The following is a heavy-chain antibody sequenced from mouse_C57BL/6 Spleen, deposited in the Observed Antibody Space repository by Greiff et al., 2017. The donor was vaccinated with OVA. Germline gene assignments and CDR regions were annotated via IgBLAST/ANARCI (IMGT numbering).Heavy chain of an antibody. CDR2: IDPSDSYT. J-gene: IGHJ3*01. Sequence: QVQLQQPGAELVMPGASVKLSCKASGYTFTSYWMHWVKQRPGQGLEWIGEIDPSDSYTNYNQKFKGKSTLTVDKSSSTAYMQLSSLTSEDAAVYYCAREDYDVAWFAYWGQGTLVTVSA. V-gene: IGHV1-69*01. D-gene: IGHD2-4*01. CDR1: GYTFTSYW. CDR3: AREDYDVAWFAY.